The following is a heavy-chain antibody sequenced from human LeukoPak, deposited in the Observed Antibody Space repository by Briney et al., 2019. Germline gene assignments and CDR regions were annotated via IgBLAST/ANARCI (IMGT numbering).Heavy chain of an antibody. Sequence: SETLSLTCTVSGGSISGYYWSWIRQPPGKGLECIGYIYSSGSTNYNPSLKSRVTLSVDMSKNQFSLKLSSVTAADTAVYYCAREGTSGTHLNWFDPWGQGTLVTVSS. V-gene: IGHV4-59*01. D-gene: IGHD1-1*01. CDR2: IYSSGST. CDR1: GGSISGYY. J-gene: IGHJ5*02. CDR3: AREGTSGTHLNWFDP.